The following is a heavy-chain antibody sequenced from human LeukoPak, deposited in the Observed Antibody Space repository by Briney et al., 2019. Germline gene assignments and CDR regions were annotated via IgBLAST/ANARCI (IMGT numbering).Heavy chain of an antibody. CDR2: FRGSGGPT. J-gene: IGHJ4*02. D-gene: IGHD6-19*01. Sequence: PGGSLRLSCAPSVFTFSNYAVSCARHARGKGLEWVSGFRGSGGPTYYADSERRLLPLSRDNSENTLSLHVNRLRAEDTAVYYCAKGSGRAVAATGRDHFHYWGQGTLVTVSS. V-gene: IGHV3-23*01. CDR1: VFTFSNYA. CDR3: AKGSGRAVAATGRDHFHY.